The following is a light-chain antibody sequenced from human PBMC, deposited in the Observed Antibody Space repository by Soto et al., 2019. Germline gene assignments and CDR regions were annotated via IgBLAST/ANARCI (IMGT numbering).Light chain of an antibody. J-gene: IGLJ1*01. Sequence: QSALTQPASVSGSPGQSITISCTGTSSDVGSYNFVSWYQQHPDKAPKLIIYEATTRPSGVSNRFSGSKSGNTASLTISGLQAEDEADYYCCSYAGSSSDVFGTGTKLTVL. CDR2: EAT. CDR1: SSDVGSYNF. CDR3: CSYAGSSSDV. V-gene: IGLV2-23*01.